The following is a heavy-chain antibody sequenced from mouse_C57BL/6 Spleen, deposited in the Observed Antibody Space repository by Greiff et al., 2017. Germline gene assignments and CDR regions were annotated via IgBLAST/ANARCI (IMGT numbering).Heavy chain of an antibody. CDR2: IDPSDSYT. D-gene: IGHD1-1*01. V-gene: IGHV1-50*01. J-gene: IGHJ2*01. CDR3: ITTLVADY. Sequence: VQLQQPGAELVKPGASVKLCCQASGYTFTSYWMQWVKQRPGQGLEWIGEIDPSDSYTNYNQKFKGKATLTVDTSSSTAYMQLSSLTSEDSAVYYCITTLVADYWGQGTILTVSS. CDR1: GYTFTSYW.